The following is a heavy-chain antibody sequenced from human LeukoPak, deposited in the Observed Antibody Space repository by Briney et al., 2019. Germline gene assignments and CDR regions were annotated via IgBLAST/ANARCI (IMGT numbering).Heavy chain of an antibody. J-gene: IGHJ4*02. V-gene: IGHV7-4-1*02. Sequence: GASVKVSCKASGYTFTSYGISWVRQAPGQGLEWMGWIDTNTGNPTYAQGFIGRFVFSLDTSVTTAYLQISSLKAEDTAVYYCAGSPYDSSGYYYLYWGQGTLVTVSS. CDR2: IDTNTGNP. CDR1: GYTFTSYG. D-gene: IGHD3-22*01. CDR3: AGSPYDSSGYYYLY.